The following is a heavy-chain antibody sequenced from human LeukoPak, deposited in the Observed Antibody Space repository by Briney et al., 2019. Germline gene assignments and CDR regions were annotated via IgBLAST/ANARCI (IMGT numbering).Heavy chain of an antibody. CDR2: ISYDGSNK. CDR3: ARDHPPYGDYPFWYFDY. J-gene: IGHJ4*02. V-gene: IGHV3-30*04. D-gene: IGHD4-17*01. CDR1: GFTFSNYA. Sequence: GGSLRLSCAASGFTFSNYAMHWVRQAPGKGLEWVAVISYDGSNKYYADSVKGRFTISRDNSKNTLYLQMNSLRAEDTAVYYCARDHPPYGDYPFWYFDYWGQGALVTVSS.